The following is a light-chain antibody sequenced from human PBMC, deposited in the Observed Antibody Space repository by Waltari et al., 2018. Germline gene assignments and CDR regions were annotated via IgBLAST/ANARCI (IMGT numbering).Light chain of an antibody. CDR2: EDS. V-gene: IGLV3-21*02. CDR1: SIGSQS. Sequence: SYVLTQPPSVSVAPGQTAKITCGGNSIGSQSVHWYQQKPGQAPILVIYEDSARPSGIPERVAGSNSGNTATLTISGVEAGDEADYYCQVWHSREHVVFGGGTRVTVL. CDR3: QVWHSREHVV. J-gene: IGLJ2*01.